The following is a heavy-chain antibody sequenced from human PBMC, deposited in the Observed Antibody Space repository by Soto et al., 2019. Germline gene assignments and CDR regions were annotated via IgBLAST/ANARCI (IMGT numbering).Heavy chain of an antibody. D-gene: IGHD3-22*01. Sequence: QTGGSLRLSCAASGFTFSSYGMHWVRQAPGKGLEWVAVISYDGSNKYYADSVKGRFTISRDNSKNTLYLQMNSLRAEDTAVYYCAKDLGYYDSSGYYPYYYYYGMDVWGQGTTVTVSS. J-gene: IGHJ6*02. CDR2: ISYDGSNK. V-gene: IGHV3-30*18. CDR3: AKDLGYYDSSGYYPYYYYYGMDV. CDR1: GFTFSSYG.